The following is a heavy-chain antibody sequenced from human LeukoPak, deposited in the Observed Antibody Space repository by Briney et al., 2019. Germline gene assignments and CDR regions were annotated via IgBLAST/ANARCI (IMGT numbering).Heavy chain of an antibody. CDR2: IWYDGSNK. CDR3: ATHQATGAHSKFDY. CDR1: GFTFSSYG. J-gene: IGHJ4*02. D-gene: IGHD7-27*01. V-gene: IGHV3-33*01. Sequence: GGSLRLSCAASGFTFSSYGMHWVRQAPGKGLEWVAVIWYDGSNKYYADSVKGRFTISRDNSKNTLYLQMNSLRAEDTALYHCATHQATGAHSKFDYWGQGTLVTVSS.